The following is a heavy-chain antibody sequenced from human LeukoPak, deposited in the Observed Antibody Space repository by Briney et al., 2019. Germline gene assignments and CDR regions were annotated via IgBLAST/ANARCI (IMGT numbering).Heavy chain of an antibody. D-gene: IGHD6-13*01. V-gene: IGHV1-2*04. CDR1: RYTFTRYY. CDR3: ARARLRYSSSWYFDY. Sequence: ASVKVSCTAARYTFTRYYMHWVGQAPGQGLEWMGWMNPNSGGTHYAQKFQGWRTMTRDKSISTAQMELSRPRSDATAVYYCARARLRYSSSWYFDYWGQGTLVTVSS. J-gene: IGHJ4*02. CDR2: MNPNSGGT.